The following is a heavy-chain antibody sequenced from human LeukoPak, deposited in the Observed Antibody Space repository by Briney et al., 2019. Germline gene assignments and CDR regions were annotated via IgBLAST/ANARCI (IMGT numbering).Heavy chain of an antibody. CDR3: ARDGGSSSWYLDY. D-gene: IGHD6-13*01. J-gene: IGHJ4*02. V-gene: IGHV4-34*01. CDR2: INHSGST. Sequence: PETLSLTCAVYGGSFSGYYWSWIRQPPGKGLEWIGEINHSGSTNYNPSLKSRVTISVDTSKNQFSLKLSSVTAADTAVYYCARDGGSSSWYLDYWGQGTLVTVSS. CDR1: GGSFSGYY.